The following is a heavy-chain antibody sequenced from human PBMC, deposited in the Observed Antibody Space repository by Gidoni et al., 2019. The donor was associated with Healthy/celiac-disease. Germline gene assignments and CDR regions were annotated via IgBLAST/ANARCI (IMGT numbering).Heavy chain of an antibody. D-gene: IGHD3-22*01. CDR3: ASLEYYYDSSGYNDAFDI. V-gene: IGHV3-48*02. CDR2: ISSSSSTI. Sequence: EVQLVESGGGLVQPGGSLRLSCAAAGLTFSRDRMNWVRQAPGKGLEWVSYISSSSSTIYYADSVKGRFTISRDNAKNSLYLQMNSLRDEDTAVYYCASLEYYYDSSGYNDAFDIWGQGTMVTVSS. J-gene: IGHJ3*02. CDR1: GLTFSRDR.